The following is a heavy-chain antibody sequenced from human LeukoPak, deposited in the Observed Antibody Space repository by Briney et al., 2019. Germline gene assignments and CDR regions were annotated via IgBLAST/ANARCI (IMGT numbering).Heavy chain of an antibody. CDR3: ATESGITMIRGVIRGDGMDV. V-gene: IGHV3-7*01. CDR2: ISQDGSEK. D-gene: IGHD3-10*01. CDR1: GFTFSSYW. J-gene: IGHJ6*02. Sequence: PGGSLRLSCAASGFTFSSYWMSWVRQAPGKGLEWVGQISQDGSEKYYVDSVRGRFTFSRDNAKNSLYLQMNSLRAEDTAVYYCATESGITMIRGVIRGDGMDVWGQGTTVIVSS.